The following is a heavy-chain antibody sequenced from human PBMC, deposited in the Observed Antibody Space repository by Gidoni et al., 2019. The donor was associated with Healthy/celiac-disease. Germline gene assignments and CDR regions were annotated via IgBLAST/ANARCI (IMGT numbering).Heavy chain of an antibody. J-gene: IGHJ6*03. CDR2: IYHIGST. V-gene: IGHV4-30-2*01. CDR1: GCSISSGGYS. Sequence: QLQLQESGSGLVKPSQPLSLTCAVSGCSISSGGYSWSWIRQPPGKGLEWIGYIYHIGSTYYNPSLKSRVTISVDRSKNQFSLKLSSVTAADTAVYYCARAAAAGIYYYYYYMDVWGKGTTVTVSS. D-gene: IGHD6-13*01. CDR3: ARAAAAGIYYYYYYMDV.